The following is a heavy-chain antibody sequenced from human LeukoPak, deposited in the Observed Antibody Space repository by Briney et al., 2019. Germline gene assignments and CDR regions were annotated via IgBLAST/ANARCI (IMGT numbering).Heavy chain of an antibody. CDR3: AKADATIGGAFDT. V-gene: IGHV3-23*01. CDR2: ISGTADSK. CDR1: RFIFSKYA. Sequence: GGSLRLSCAASRFIFSKYAMSWVRQAPGRGLEWLSLISGTADSKYYADSVKGRFTISIDNPRSTLYLEMNILRAEDTAVYYCAKADATIGGAFDTWGQGTMVIVSS. D-gene: IGHD3-16*01. J-gene: IGHJ3*02.